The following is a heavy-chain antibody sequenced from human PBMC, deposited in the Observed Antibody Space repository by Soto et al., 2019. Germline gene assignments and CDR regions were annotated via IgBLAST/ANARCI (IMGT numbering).Heavy chain of an antibody. Sequence: GGSLRLSCAASGFTFSSYGMHWVRQAPGKGLEWVAVISYDGSNKYYADSVKGRFTISRDNSKNTLYLQMNSLRAEDTAVYYCAKVQYYYGSGSYYYFDYWGQGTMVTVYS. V-gene: IGHV3-30*18. CDR2: ISYDGSNK. CDR1: GFTFSSYG. J-gene: IGHJ4*02. D-gene: IGHD3-10*01. CDR3: AKVQYYYGSGSYYYFDY.